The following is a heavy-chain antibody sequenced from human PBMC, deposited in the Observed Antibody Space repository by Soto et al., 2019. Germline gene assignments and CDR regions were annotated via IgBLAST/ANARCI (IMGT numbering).Heavy chain of an antibody. CDR3: TTQYSSGWYVAFDI. CDR1: GFTFSNAW. Sequence: EVQLVESGGGLVKPGGSLRLSCAASGFTFSNAWMSWVRQAPGKGLEWVGRIKSKTDGGTTDYAAPVKGRFTISRDDSKNTLYLQMNSLKTEATAVYYCTTQYSSGWYVAFDIWGQGTMVTVSS. CDR2: IKSKTDGGTT. V-gene: IGHV3-15*01. J-gene: IGHJ3*02. D-gene: IGHD6-19*01.